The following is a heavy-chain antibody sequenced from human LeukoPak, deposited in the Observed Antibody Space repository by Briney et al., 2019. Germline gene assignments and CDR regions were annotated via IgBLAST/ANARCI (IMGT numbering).Heavy chain of an antibody. CDR3: AKDSFIVVRGVGSDDGFAV. J-gene: IGHJ3*01. Sequence: GGSLRLSCVASGFTIATYGMSWVRQAPGKGLEWVSVVGESVHTTHYADSVKGRFFISRDNSKNTVHLEMNSLRAEDTAVYYCAKDSFIVVRGVGSDDGFAVWGQGTMVTVFS. D-gene: IGHD3-10*01. CDR2: VGESVHTT. CDR1: GFTIATYG. V-gene: IGHV3-23*01.